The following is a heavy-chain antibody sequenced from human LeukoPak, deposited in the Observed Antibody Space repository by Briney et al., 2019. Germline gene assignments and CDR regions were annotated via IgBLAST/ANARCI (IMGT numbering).Heavy chain of an antibody. Sequence: PGGSLRLSCAASGFTFSSYSMNWVRQAPGKGLEWVSSISSSSSYIYYADSVKGRFTISRDNAKNSLYLQMNSLRAEDTAVYYCARSMVVEKSYYYYYYMDVWGKGTTVTVSS. D-gene: IGHD3-22*01. CDR1: GFTFSSYS. CDR2: ISSSSSYI. V-gene: IGHV3-21*01. J-gene: IGHJ6*03. CDR3: ARSMVVEKSYYYYYYMDV.